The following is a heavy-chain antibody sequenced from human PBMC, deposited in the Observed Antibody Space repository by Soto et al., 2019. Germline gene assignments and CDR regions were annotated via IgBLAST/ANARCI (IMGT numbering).Heavy chain of an antibody. CDR2: IKQDGVEK. V-gene: IGHV3-7*04. CDR1: GFTFTNYW. CDR3: ARDYGGNPGIY. J-gene: IGHJ4*02. D-gene: IGHD2-15*01. Sequence: EVQLVESGGGLVQPGGSLRLSCAASGFTFTNYWMSWVRQAPGKGLEWVANIKQDGVEKYYVDSVKGRFTISRDNAKYSLYLQMNSLRAEDTAVYYCARDYGGNPGIYWGQGTLVTVSS.